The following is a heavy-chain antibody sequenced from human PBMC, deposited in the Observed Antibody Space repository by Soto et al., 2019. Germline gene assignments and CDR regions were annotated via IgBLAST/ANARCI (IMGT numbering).Heavy chain of an antibody. CDR1: GFTFSSYG. Sequence: GGSLRLSCAASGFTFSSYGMHWVRQAPGKGLEWVAVISYDGSNKYYADSVKGRFTISRDNSKNTLYLQMNSLRAEDTAVYYCAKDLEYSGYEPSVDYWGQGTLVTVSS. CDR3: AKDLEYSGYEPSVDY. V-gene: IGHV3-30*18. J-gene: IGHJ4*02. CDR2: ISYDGSNK. D-gene: IGHD5-12*01.